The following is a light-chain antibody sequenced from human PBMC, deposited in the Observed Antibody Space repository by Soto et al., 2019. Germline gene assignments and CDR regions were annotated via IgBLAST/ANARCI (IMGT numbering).Light chain of an antibody. J-gene: IGLJ1*01. CDR1: SSNIGGYS. Sequence: QSVLTQPPSVSAAPGQKVTISCSGTSSNIGGYSVSWYYQHPATAPTLLINYDNKQRPGVAYRFSCSNYGTSTTLGITGFQTGDEADYYCGSWDSSLSAYVFGTGTKVTVL. CDR2: YDN. V-gene: IGLV1-51*01. CDR3: GSWDSSLSAYV.